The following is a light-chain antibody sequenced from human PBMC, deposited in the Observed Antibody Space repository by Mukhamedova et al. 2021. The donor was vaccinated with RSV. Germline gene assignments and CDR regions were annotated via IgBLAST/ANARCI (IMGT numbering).Light chain of an antibody. CDR3: QHYQSSSRT. V-gene: IGKV1-5*03. J-gene: IGKJ1*01. CDR2: EAS. Sequence: WYQRRVHGKAPKLLIYEASTLESRVPSRFSGSGSGTEFTLTISSLQPDDFATYYCQHYQSSSRTFGQGTKVEIK.